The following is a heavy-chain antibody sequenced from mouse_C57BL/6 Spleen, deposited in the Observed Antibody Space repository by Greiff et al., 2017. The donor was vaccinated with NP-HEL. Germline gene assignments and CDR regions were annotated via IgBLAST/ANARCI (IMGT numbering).Heavy chain of an antibody. CDR3: GRGDYGSSYDY. CDR1: GYTFTSYW. Sequence: QVQLQQPGAELVKPGASVKLSCKASGYTFTSYWMQWVKQRPGQGLEWIGEIDPSDSYTNYNQKFKGKATLTVDTSSSTAYMQLSSLTSEDSAVYCCGRGDYGSSYDYWGQGTTLTVSS. CDR2: IDPSDSYT. J-gene: IGHJ2*01. D-gene: IGHD1-1*01. V-gene: IGHV1-50*01.